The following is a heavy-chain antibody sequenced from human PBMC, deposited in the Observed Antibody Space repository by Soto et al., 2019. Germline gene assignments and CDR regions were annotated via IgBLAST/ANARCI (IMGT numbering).Heavy chain of an antibody. Sequence: NPSGTLSLTCNVSGGSISGYYWSWIRQAPGKGLQWIGYIFHSGSTSYNPSLRSRVTISVDTSKNQFSLKVNSVTAADTAVYYCAKVRGYASGWRYFDYWGQGTLVTVSS. CDR1: GGSISGYY. D-gene: IGHD5-18*01. CDR3: AKVRGYASGWRYFDY. V-gene: IGHV4-59*01. CDR2: IFHSGST. J-gene: IGHJ4*02.